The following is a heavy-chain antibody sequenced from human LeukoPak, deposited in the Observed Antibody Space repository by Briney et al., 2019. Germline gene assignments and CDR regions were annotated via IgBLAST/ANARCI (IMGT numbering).Heavy chain of an antibody. CDR1: GFTFSSYG. CDR3: AKGQHIVVVREFYFQH. Sequence: GGSLRLSCAASGFTFSSYGMHWVRQAPGKGLEWVAFIRYDGSNKYYADSVKGRFTISRDNSKNTLYLQMNSLRAEDTAVYYCAKGQHIVVVREFYFQHWGQGTLVTVSS. CDR2: IRYDGSNK. J-gene: IGHJ1*01. V-gene: IGHV3-30*02. D-gene: IGHD2-21*01.